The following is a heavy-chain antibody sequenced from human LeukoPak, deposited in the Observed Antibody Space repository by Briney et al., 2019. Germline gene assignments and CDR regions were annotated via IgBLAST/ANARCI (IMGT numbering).Heavy chain of an antibody. Sequence: PGGSLRLSCAASGFTFGNSWMSWVRQAPGKGLEWVATIKPDGSAQYYVDSVKGRFTISRDNAKNSLFLQINSLRAEDTAVYYCARDRDYYDSSVLVYAFDIWGQGTMVTVSS. D-gene: IGHD3-22*01. CDR3: ARDRDYYDSSVLVYAFDI. V-gene: IGHV3-7*01. J-gene: IGHJ3*02. CDR1: GFTFGNSW. CDR2: IKPDGSAQ.